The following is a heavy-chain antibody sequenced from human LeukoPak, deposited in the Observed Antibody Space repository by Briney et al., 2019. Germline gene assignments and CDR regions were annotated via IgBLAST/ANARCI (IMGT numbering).Heavy chain of an antibody. CDR3: ARDRLTFGVDY. V-gene: IGHV4-59*01. J-gene: IGHJ4*02. Sequence: SETLSLTCTVSGGSISSYYWSWIRQPPGKGLEWIGDIYYSGSTNYNPSLKSRVTISVAPSKNQFSLKLSSVTPADTAVYYCARDRLTFGVDYWGQGALVTVSS. D-gene: IGHD3-16*01. CDR2: IYYSGST. CDR1: GGSISSYY.